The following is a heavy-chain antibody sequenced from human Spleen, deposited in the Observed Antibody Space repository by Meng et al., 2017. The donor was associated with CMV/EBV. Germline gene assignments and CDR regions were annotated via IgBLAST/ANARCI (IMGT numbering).Heavy chain of an antibody. CDR2: INTDGSDT. V-gene: IGHV3-74*01. J-gene: IGHJ4*02. D-gene: IGHD5-12*01. Sequence: SWAASGLTLSRNWMHWVRQSPGEGLVWVSRINTDGSDTNYADSVRGRFTISRDNTKKTLYLQMNSLRVEDTAVYYCARKNSGADLDYWGQGTLVTVS. CDR1: GLTLSRNW. CDR3: ARKNSGADLDY.